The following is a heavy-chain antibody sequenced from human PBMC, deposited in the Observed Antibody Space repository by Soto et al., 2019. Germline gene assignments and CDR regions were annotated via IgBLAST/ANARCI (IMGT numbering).Heavy chain of an antibody. CDR3: ARSVVVAATVPYYYYGMDV. V-gene: IGHV5-10-1*01. Sequence: GESLKISCKGSGYSFTSYWISWVRQMPGKGLEWMGRIGPSDSYTNYSPSFQGHVTISADKSISTAYLQWSSLKASDTAMYYCARSVVVAATVPYYYYGMDVWGQGTTVTVSS. CDR2: IGPSDSYT. CDR1: GYSFTSYW. D-gene: IGHD2-15*01. J-gene: IGHJ6*02.